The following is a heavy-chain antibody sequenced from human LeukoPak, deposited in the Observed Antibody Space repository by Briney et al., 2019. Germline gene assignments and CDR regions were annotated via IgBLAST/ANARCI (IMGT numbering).Heavy chain of an antibody. V-gene: IGHV3-66*02. CDR2: IYSGGST. Sequence: PGGSLRLSCAASGFTVSSNYMSWVRQAPGKGLEWVSVIYSGGSTYYADSVKGRFTISRDNSKNTLYLQMNSLRAEDTAVYYCGRDRGTNYFDYWGQGTLVTVSS. CDR1: GFTVSSNY. J-gene: IGHJ4*02. D-gene: IGHD3-10*01. CDR3: GRDRGTNYFDY.